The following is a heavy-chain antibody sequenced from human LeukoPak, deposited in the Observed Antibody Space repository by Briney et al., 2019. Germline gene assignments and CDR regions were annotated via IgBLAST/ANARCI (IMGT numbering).Heavy chain of an antibody. D-gene: IGHD7-27*01. V-gene: IGHV3-53*01. CDR1: GFTVSSNY. CDR2: IYSGGST. CDR3: AREELGINAFDI. J-gene: IGHJ3*02. Sequence: GGSLRLSCAASGFTVSSNYMSWVRQAPGKGLEWVSVIYSGGSTYYADSVKGRFTISRDNSKSTLYLQMNSLRAEDTAVYYCAREELGINAFDIWGRGTMVTVSS.